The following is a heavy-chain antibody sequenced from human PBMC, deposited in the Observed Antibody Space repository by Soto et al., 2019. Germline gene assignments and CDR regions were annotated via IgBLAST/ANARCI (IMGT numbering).Heavy chain of an antibody. J-gene: IGHJ5*02. CDR1: GGSISSYY. Sequence: QVQLQESGPGLVKPSETLSLTCTVSGGSISSYYWSWIRQPPGKGLEWIGYIYYSGSTTYNPSLKSRVTISVDTSKNQFSLKLSSVTAAATAVYYCARVEYSSTGGNWFDPWGQGTLVTVSS. CDR2: IYYSGST. V-gene: IGHV4-59*08. CDR3: ARVEYSSTGGNWFDP. D-gene: IGHD6-6*01.